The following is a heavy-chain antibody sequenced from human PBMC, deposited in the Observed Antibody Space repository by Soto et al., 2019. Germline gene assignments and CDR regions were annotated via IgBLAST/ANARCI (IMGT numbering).Heavy chain of an antibody. Sequence: GGSLRLSCQASGFNFCNYGIHWVRHSPFKGLEWVAVITYDGSFQYYADSVKGQFTISRDNSKNTLSLHLNTLKPEDTAVYHCAKDRVGGTFYTPLAFWGQGTLVTVSS. J-gene: IGHJ4*02. CDR1: GFNFCNYG. CDR2: ITYDGSFQ. V-gene: IGHV3-30*18. D-gene: IGHD1-7*01. CDR3: AKDRVGGTFYTPLAF.